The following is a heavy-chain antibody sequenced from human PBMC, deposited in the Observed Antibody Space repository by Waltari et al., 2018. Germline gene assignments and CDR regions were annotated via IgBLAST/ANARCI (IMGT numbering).Heavy chain of an antibody. CDR2: IKQDGSEK. CDR1: GLHFSSYW. J-gene: IGHJ4*02. V-gene: IGHV3-7*01. CDR3: ARDIVVVTALQDY. D-gene: IGHD2-21*02. Sequence: EVQLVESGGGWVPPGGSLRLCCAASGLHFSSYWMSWVRQAPGKGLEWVANIKQDGSEKYYVDSVKGRFTISRDNAKNSLYLQMNSLRAEDTAVYYCARDIVVVTALQDYWGQGTLVTVSS.